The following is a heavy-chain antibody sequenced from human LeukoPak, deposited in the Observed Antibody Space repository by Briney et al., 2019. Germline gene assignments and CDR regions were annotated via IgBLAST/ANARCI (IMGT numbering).Heavy chain of an antibody. J-gene: IGHJ1*01. Sequence: PGGSLRLSCAASGFTFSSYEMNWVRQAPGEGLEWVSYISTSGRSIYYADSVKGRFTISRDNPKNSLYLQMNSLRAEDTAVYYCAGTNYYGSGSAEYFQHWGQGTLVTVSS. CDR3: AGTNYYGSGSAEYFQH. D-gene: IGHD3-10*01. CDR1: GFTFSSYE. CDR2: ISTSGRSI. V-gene: IGHV3-48*03.